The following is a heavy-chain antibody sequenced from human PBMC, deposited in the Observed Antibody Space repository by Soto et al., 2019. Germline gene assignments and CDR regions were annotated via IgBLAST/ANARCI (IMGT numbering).Heavy chain of an antibody. CDR3: ARKGETTGVCNF. D-gene: IGHD2-8*01. Sequence: TSETLSLTCAVSGGSISSSAYYWGWVRQPPGKGLDWIGNIFYSGTSYYNPSLKSRVNISVDTSNNQFSLALSSVTAADRAIYYCARKGETTGVCNFWGQGTTVTFSS. J-gene: IGHJ6*02. V-gene: IGHV4-39*01. CDR1: GGSISSSAYY. CDR2: IFYSGTS.